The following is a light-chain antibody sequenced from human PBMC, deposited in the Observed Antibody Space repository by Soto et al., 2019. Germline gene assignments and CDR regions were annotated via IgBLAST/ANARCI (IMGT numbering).Light chain of an antibody. J-gene: IGKJ1*01. CDR1: QGISTY. Sequence: DIQMTQSPSSLSASVGDRVTITCRASQGISTYLNWYQQKPGKAPKLLICAASSLQSGVPSRFSGSGSETDFTLTISSLQPEDFATYSCQHSTTWTFGQGTKVDNK. V-gene: IGKV1-39*01. CDR2: AAS. CDR3: QHSTTWT.